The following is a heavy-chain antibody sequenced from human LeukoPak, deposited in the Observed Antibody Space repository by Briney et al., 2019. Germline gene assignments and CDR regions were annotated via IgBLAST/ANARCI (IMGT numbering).Heavy chain of an antibody. CDR2: FSYGGNP. Sequence: SETLSLTCTVSGGSINIYYWSWIRQAPGKGLEWIANFSYGGNPTYNPSLRSRVTISGDTPKNPFSLRQTSVTPAEMGMDYCARALRYYYGSGDYPVGYGLFHFDYWGRGTLVTVSS. V-gene: IGHV4-59*01. J-gene: IGHJ4*02. CDR1: GGSINIYY. D-gene: IGHD3-10*01. CDR3: ARALRYYYGSGDYPVGYGLFHFDY.